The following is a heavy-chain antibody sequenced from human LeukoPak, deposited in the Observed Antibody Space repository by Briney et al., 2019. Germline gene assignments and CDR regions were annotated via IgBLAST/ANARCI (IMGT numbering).Heavy chain of an antibody. CDR3: ARQVVATIAPGAFDI. D-gene: IGHD5-12*01. CDR2: IYPGDSDT. Sequence: GESLKISCNGSGYSFTSYWIGWVRQMPGKGLEWMGIIYPGDSDTRYSPSFQGQVTISADKSISTAYLQWSSLKASDTAMYYCARQVVATIAPGAFDIWGQGTMVTVSS. V-gene: IGHV5-51*01. CDR1: GYSFTSYW. J-gene: IGHJ3*02.